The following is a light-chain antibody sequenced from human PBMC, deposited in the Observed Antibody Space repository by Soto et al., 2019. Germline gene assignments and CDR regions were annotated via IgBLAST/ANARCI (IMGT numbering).Light chain of an antibody. J-gene: IGKJ4*01. V-gene: IGKV1-9*01. CDR2: AAS. CDR3: QQLESYPST. Sequence: DIQFIQTPSLLSASVGDRVTITCRASQAISTYLAWYQQASGKAPKLLISAASTLQRGVPSRFAGSGSGTDFTLTINSLQPEDFATYYCQQLESYPSTFGGGTKVDIK. CDR1: QAISTY.